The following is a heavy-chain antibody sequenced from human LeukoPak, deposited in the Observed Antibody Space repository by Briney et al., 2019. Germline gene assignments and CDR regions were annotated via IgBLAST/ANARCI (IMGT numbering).Heavy chain of an antibody. Sequence: SETLSLTCTVSGGSISSYYWSWIRQPPGKGLEWIGYIYYSGSTNYNPSLKSRVTISVDTSKNQFSLKLSSVTAADTAVYYCARAQHIAAAAFDYWGQGTLVTVSS. CDR3: ARAQHIAAAAFDY. V-gene: IGHV4-59*08. J-gene: IGHJ4*02. CDR2: IYYSGST. CDR1: GGSISSYY. D-gene: IGHD6-13*01.